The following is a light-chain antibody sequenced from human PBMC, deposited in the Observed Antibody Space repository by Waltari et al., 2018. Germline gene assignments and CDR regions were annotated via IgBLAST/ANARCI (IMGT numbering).Light chain of an antibody. CDR2: GPD. CDR1: SLRRYY. CDR3: HSRETFSTRL. Sequence: SSDLTQDPSLSVALGQTARITCQGDSLRRYYAGWYQQRPGQAPILVLYGPDNRPSGIPDRFSGSTSGNTASLTITGAQAEDEADYYCHSRETFSTRLFGGGTRLTV. V-gene: IGLV3-19*01. J-gene: IGLJ2*01.